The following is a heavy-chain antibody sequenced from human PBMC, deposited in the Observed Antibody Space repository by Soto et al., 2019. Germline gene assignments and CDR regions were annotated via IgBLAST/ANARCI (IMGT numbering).Heavy chain of an antibody. CDR2: ISAYNGNT. CDR1: GYTFTSYG. J-gene: IGHJ6*02. D-gene: IGHD3-16*02. CDR3: ARDSYDYVWGSYRSPYGMDV. V-gene: IGHV1-18*01. Sequence: QVQLVQSGAEVKKPGASVKVSCKASGYTFTSYGISWVRQAPGQGLEWMGWISAYNGNTNSAQKLQGRVTITPDTSTITAYMELRSLRSDDTSVYYGARDSYDYVWGSYRSPYGMDVWGQGTTVTVSS.